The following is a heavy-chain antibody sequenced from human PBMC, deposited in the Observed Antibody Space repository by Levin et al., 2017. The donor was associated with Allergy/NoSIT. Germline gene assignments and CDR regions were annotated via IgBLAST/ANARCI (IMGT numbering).Heavy chain of an antibody. CDR1: GFTFSSYA. J-gene: IGHJ6*02. CDR3: AKDQRGIAAAGREYYYYYGMDV. Sequence: GGSLRLSCAASGFTFSSYAMSWVRQAPGKGLEWVSAISGSGGSTYYADSVKGRFTISRDNSKNTLYLQMNSLRAEDTAVYYCAKDQRGIAAAGREYYYYYGMDVWGQGTTVTVSS. CDR2: ISGSGGST. V-gene: IGHV3-23*01. D-gene: IGHD6-13*01.